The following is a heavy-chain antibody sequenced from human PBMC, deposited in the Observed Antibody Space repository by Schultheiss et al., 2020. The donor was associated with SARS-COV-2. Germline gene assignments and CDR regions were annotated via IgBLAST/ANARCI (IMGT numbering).Heavy chain of an antibody. V-gene: IGHV4-34*09. D-gene: IGHD3-22*01. CDR2: VYQSGNT. CDR3: ARNSPKYYDSSGYYLGY. Sequence: LRLSCAVYGGSFSGYYWSWIRQPPGKGLEWIGQVYQSGNTDYNPSLKSRVTISVDTSKNQFSLKLSSVTAADTAVYYCARNSPKYYDSSGYYLGYWGQGTLVTVSS. CDR1: GGSFSGYY. J-gene: IGHJ4*02.